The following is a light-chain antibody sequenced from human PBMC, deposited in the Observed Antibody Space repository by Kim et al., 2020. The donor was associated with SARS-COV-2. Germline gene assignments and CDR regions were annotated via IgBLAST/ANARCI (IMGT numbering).Light chain of an antibody. J-gene: IGKJ2*01. CDR3: QQTYSTPHT. V-gene: IGKV1-39*01. CDR2: AAS. Sequence: SASVGDSVTITCRASQSISTYLNWYQQKAGEAPKLLIYAASSLQSGVPSRFSGSGSGTDFTLTISSLQPEDFATYYCQQTYSTPHTFGQGTKLEI. CDR1: QSISTY.